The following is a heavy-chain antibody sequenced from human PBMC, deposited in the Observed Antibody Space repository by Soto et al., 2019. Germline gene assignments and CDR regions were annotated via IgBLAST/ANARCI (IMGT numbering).Heavy chain of an antibody. CDR1: GFTFDDFA. J-gene: IGHJ4*02. D-gene: IGHD2-15*01. V-gene: IGHV3-9*01. CDR3: GKDVLVAAVGLDD. CDR2: INWNGVNI. Sequence: EVQLVESGGGLIQPGRSLRLSCVASGFTFDDFAMHWVRQAPGKGLEWVSGINWNGVNIGYADSVKGRFTISRDNAKNSLYLQMTSLTTEDTAVYYCGKDVLVAAVGLDDWGQGHLVTVSS.